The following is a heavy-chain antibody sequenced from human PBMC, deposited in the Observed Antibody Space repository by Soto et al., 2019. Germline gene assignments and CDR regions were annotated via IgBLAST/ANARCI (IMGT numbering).Heavy chain of an antibody. D-gene: IGHD3-22*01. Sequence: SEILSLTCTVSGGSISSGDYYWSWIRQPPGKGLEWIGYIYYSGSTYYNPSLKSRVTISVDTSKNQFSLKLSSVTAADTAVYYCARFYDSSGFDYWGQGTLVTVSS. V-gene: IGHV4-30-4*01. J-gene: IGHJ4*02. CDR2: IYYSGST. CDR3: ARFYDSSGFDY. CDR1: GGSISSGDYY.